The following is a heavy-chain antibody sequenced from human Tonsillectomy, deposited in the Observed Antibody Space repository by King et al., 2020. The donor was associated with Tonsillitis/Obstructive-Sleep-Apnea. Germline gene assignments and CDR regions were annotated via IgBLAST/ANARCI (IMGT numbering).Heavy chain of an antibody. CDR3: ASLVLVTMVQGDAFDI. V-gene: IGHV4-34*12. D-gene: IGHD3-10*01. Sequence: VQLQQWGAGLLKPSETLSLTCAVYGGSFRGYFWSWIREPPGKGLEWIGEIIHFGSTNYNPSLKGRVTISVDTSKNQFSLKLSSVTAADTAVYYCASLVLVTMVQGDAFDIWGRGTMVTVSS. CDR2: IIHFGST. CDR1: GGSFRGYF. J-gene: IGHJ3*02.